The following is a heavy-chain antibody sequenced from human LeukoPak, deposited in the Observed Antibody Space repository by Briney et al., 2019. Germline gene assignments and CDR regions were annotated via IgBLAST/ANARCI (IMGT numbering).Heavy chain of an antibody. CDR1: GFIFSSYG. Sequence: GGSLRLSCSASGFIFSSYGMHWVRQAPGKGLEWVAYIRYDGNNEDYADSVKGRFTISRDNSKNTLFLQMNSLRIEDTAVYYCAGYCSGGSCYSVLRWGQGTLVTVSS. V-gene: IGHV3-30*02. D-gene: IGHD2-15*01. CDR2: IRYDGNNE. CDR3: AGYCSGGSCYSVLR. J-gene: IGHJ4*02.